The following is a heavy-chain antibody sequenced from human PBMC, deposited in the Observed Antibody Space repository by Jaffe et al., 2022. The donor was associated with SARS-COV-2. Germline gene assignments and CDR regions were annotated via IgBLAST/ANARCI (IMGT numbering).Heavy chain of an antibody. CDR1: GFTFSSYS. CDR2: ISSSSSYI. CDR3: ARDRGYDILTGYYNVGVFDY. J-gene: IGHJ4*02. Sequence: EVQLVESGGGLVKPGGSLRLSCAASGFTFSSYSMNWVRQAPGKGLEWVSSISSSSSYIYYADSVKGRFTISRDNAKNSLYLQMNSLRAEDTAVYYCARDRGYDILTGYYNVGVFDYWGQGTLVTVSS. D-gene: IGHD3-9*01. V-gene: IGHV3-21*01.